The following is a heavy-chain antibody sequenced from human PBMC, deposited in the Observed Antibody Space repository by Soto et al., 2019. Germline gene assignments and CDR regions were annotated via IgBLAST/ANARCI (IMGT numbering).Heavy chain of an antibody. CDR2: IKSKTDGGTT. CDR3: TTDPVTMIVVVPSSG. CDR1: GFTFNKAW. J-gene: IGHJ4*02. Sequence: PWGSLRLPCAASGFTFNKAWMNRARQAPVKGLEWVGRIKSKTDGGTTDYAAPVKGRFTISRDDSKNTLYLQMNSLKTEDTAVYYCTTDPVTMIVVVPSSGWGQGTLVTVSS. V-gene: IGHV3-15*07. D-gene: IGHD3-22*01.